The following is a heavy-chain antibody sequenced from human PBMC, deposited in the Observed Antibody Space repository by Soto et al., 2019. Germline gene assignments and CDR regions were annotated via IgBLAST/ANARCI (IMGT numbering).Heavy chain of an antibody. CDR3: AAVRRGGGPYGYYLAGDYFDY. CDR1: GFSFSTSA. CDR2: IVVDSGNT. D-gene: IGHD4-17*01. Sequence: ASVKVFCKASGFSFSTSAVQWVRQARGQRLEWIGWIVVDSGNTIYSQRFQERVTITRDVSTSTAHMELSSLRSEDTAVYYCAAVRRGGGPYGYYLAGDYFDYWGQGTLVTVSS. V-gene: IGHV1-58*01. J-gene: IGHJ4*02.